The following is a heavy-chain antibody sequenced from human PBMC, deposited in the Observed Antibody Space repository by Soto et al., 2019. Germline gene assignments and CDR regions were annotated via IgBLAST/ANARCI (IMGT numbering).Heavy chain of an antibody. CDR1: GGSVSSGSYY. Sequence: PSETLSLTCTVSGGSVSSGSYYWSWIRQPPGKGLEWIGYIYYSGSTNYDPSLKSRVTISVDTSKNQFSLKLSSVTAADTAVYYCARERVGAATIDYWDQGTLVTVS. V-gene: IGHV4-61*01. D-gene: IGHD1-26*01. CDR3: ARERVGAATIDY. J-gene: IGHJ4*02. CDR2: IYYSGST.